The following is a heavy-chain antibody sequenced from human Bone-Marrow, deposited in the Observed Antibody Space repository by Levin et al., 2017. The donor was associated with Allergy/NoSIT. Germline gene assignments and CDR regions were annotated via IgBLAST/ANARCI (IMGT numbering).Heavy chain of an antibody. CDR2: ITGSGSTV. D-gene: IGHD3-10*01. V-gene: IGHV3-48*01. CDR1: GFSFSSYT. CDR3: AREDYYGSGAIDY. Sequence: GESLKISCVASGFSFSSYTMNWVRQAPGKGLEWLSYITGSGSTVFSAGSVRGRFTISRDNAKNSLYLHMNTLRAEDTALYYCAREDYYGSGAIDYWGQGTLVTVSS. J-gene: IGHJ4*02.